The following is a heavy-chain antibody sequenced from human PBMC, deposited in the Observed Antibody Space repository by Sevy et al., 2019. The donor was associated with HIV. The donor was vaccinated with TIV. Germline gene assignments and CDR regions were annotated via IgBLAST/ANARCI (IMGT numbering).Heavy chain of an antibody. CDR3: ARSLADYYYGMDV. CDR2: IYYNGRT. V-gene: IGHV4-59*01. Sequence: SETLSLTCTVSGASISSYYWSWIRQPRGNGLEWVGYIYYNGRTNYNPSLKSRVTISADTSKNQFSLKLISVTAADTAVYYCARSLADYYYGMDVSGQGTSVTVSS. CDR1: GASISSYY. J-gene: IGHJ6*02.